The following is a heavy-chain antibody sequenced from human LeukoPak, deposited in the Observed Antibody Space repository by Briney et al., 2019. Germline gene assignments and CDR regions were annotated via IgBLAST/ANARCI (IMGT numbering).Heavy chain of an antibody. J-gene: IGHJ5*02. V-gene: IGHV1-18*04. CDR1: GYTLTGYY. CDR2: ISAYNGNT. Sequence: ASVKVSCKASGYTLTGYYMHWVRQAPGQGLEWMGWISAYNGNTNYAQKLQGRVTMTTDTSTSTAYMELRSLRSEDTAVYYCARDNSVGDIAWWFDPWGQGTLVTVSS. D-gene: IGHD3-10*01. CDR3: ARDNSVGDIAWWFDP.